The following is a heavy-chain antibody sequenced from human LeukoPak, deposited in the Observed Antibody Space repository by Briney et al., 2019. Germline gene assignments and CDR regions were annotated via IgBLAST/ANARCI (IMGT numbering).Heavy chain of an antibody. D-gene: IGHD6-13*01. Sequence: GGSLRLSCEASGFTFRNHYMTWVRQAPGGGLEWVANIKGDGSWKFYADSVRGRFTISRDNAKNSLYLQMNSLRAEDTAVYYCAREAAAASDAFDIWGQGTMVTVSS. CDR1: GFTFRNHY. CDR2: IKGDGSWK. J-gene: IGHJ3*02. V-gene: IGHV3-7*01. CDR3: AREAAAASDAFDI.